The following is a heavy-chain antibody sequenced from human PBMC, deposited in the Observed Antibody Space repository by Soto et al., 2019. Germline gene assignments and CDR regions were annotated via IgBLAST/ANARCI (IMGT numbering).Heavy chain of an antibody. D-gene: IGHD6-13*01. V-gene: IGHV4-59*01. J-gene: IGHJ4*02. CDR1: GGSISSYC. Sequence: PSETLSLTCTVSGGSISSYCWSWIRQPPGKGLEWIGYICYSGSTSYNPSLKSRVTISVDTSKNQFSLKLSSVTAADTAVYYCARGAAADYFDYWGQGTLVTVSS. CDR2: ICYSGST. CDR3: ARGAAADYFDY.